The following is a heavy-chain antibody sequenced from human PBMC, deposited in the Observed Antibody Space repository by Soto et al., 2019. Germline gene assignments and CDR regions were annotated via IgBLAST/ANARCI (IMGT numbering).Heavy chain of an antibody. J-gene: IGHJ4*02. CDR1: GGSISSDDYY. CDR2: IYYSGRT. Sequence: SETLSLTCSVSGGSISSDDYYWSWIRQPPGKGLEWIGYIYYSGRTAYNPSLKSRLIISIDTSKNQFSLNLNSVSGADTAVYYCDRELGNSPDYFDYWGQGTRVTVSS. V-gene: IGHV4-30-4*01. CDR3: DRELGNSPDYFDY. D-gene: IGHD7-27*01.